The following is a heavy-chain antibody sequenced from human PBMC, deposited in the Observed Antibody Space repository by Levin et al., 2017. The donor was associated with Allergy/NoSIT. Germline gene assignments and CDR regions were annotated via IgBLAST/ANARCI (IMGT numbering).Heavy chain of an antibody. D-gene: IGHD2-2*01. CDR1: GFTFSSYA. Sequence: GGSLRLSCAASGFTFSSYAMSWVRQAPGKGLEWVSAIIGSGDSTYYADSVKGRFTISRDNSKNTLYLQTSSLRAEDTAVYYCAKDHAAAMYFYYAMDVWGQGTTVTVSS. CDR2: IIGSGDST. CDR3: AKDHAAAMYFYYAMDV. V-gene: IGHV3-23*01. J-gene: IGHJ6*02.